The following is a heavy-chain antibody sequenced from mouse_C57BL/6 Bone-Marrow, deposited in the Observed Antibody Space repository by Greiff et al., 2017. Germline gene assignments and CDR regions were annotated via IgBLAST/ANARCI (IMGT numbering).Heavy chain of an antibody. Sequence: QVQLKQPGAELVMPGASVKLSCKASGYTFTSYWMHWVKQRPGQGLEWIGEIDPSDSYTNYNQKFKGKSTLTVDKSSSTAYMQLSSLTSEDSAVYYCARERNYYGSSHFDYWGQGTTLTVSS. D-gene: IGHD1-1*01. CDR3: ARERNYYGSSHFDY. CDR1: GYTFTSYW. V-gene: IGHV1-69*01. J-gene: IGHJ2*01. CDR2: IDPSDSYT.